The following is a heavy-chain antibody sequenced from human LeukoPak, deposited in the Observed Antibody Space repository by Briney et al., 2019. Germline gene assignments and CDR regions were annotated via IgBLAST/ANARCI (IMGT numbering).Heavy chain of an antibody. CDR2: ISAYNGNT. D-gene: IGHD3-22*01. V-gene: IGHV1-18*01. Sequence: ASVKVSCKASGYTCTSYGISWVRQAPGQGLEWMGWISAYNGNTNYAQKLQGRVTMTTDTSTSTAYMELRSLRSDDTAVYSCARTDYYDSSGYYSPGGSWGQGTLVTVSS. CDR3: ARTDYYDSSGYYSPGGS. J-gene: IGHJ5*02. CDR1: GYTCTSYG.